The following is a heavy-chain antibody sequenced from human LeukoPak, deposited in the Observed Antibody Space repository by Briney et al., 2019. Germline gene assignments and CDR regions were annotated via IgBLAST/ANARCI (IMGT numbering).Heavy chain of an antibody. J-gene: IGHJ3*02. CDR1: GFTFNTYG. V-gene: IGHV3-33*08. CDR3: TRDADTSSHYDIFDI. Sequence: GGSLRLSCAASGFTFNTYGMHWVRQAPGKGLEWVAVMWSDGIRKYYTDSVKGRFTVSRDTSKNTQYLEMSSLRVEDTAIYYCTRDADTSSHYDIFDIWGQGTMVTVSS. D-gene: IGHD3-16*01. CDR2: MWSDGIRK.